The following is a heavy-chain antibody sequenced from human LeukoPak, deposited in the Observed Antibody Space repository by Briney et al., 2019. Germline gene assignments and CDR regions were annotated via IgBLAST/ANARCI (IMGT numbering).Heavy chain of an antibody. J-gene: IGHJ5*02. Sequence: SETLSLTCAVYGGSFSGYYWSWIRQPPGKGLEWIGEINHSGSTNCNPSLKSRVTISVDTSKNQFSLKLSSVTAADTAVYYCARLPSQEDYDNNWFDPWGQGTLVTVSS. CDR1: GGSFSGYY. D-gene: IGHD3-9*01. CDR3: ARLPSQEDYDNNWFDP. V-gene: IGHV4-34*01. CDR2: INHSGST.